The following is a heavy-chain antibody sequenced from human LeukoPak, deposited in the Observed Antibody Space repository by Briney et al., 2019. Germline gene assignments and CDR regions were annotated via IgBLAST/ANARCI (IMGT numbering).Heavy chain of an antibody. CDR1: GFTFSSYS. J-gene: IGHJ4*02. V-gene: IGHV3-21*04. D-gene: IGHD1-1*01. Sequence: GGSLRLSCAASGFTFSSYSMNWVRQAPGKGLEWVSSISSSSSYIYYADSVKGRFTISRDNAKNSLYLQMNSLRAEDTAVYYCAKGGASGRRYFFDYWGQGTLVSVSS. CDR3: AKGGASGRRYFFDY. CDR2: ISSSSSYI.